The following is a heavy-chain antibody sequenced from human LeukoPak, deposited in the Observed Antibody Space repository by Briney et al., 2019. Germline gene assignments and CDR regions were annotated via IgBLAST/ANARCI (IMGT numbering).Heavy chain of an antibody. CDR3: LRGAHYDTSGYYY. CDR1: GFTFSSYW. V-gene: IGHV3-74*01. J-gene: IGHJ4*02. CDR2: IKNDGSST. Sequence: GGSLRLSCAASGFTFSSYWMHWVRQAPGKGLVWVSRIKNDGSSTIYADSVRGRFSISRDNAKNTLYLQMNSLRHEDTAVYYCLRGAHYDTSGYYYWGQGALVTVSS. D-gene: IGHD3-22*01.